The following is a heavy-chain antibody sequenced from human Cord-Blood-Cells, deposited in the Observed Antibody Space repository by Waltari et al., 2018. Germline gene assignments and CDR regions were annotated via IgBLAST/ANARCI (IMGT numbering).Heavy chain of an antibody. CDR1: GGTFSSYA. D-gene: IGHD2-21*02. V-gene: IGHV1-69*01. Sequence: QVQLVQSGAEVKKPGSSVKVSCKASGGTFSSYAISWVRQAPGQGLEWMGGSLPIFGTANNEQKFRVRVTITADESTSTAYMELSSLGSEDTAVYYCAREVGHIVVVTAAVGAFDIWGQGTMVTVSS. J-gene: IGHJ3*02. CDR2: SLPIFGTA. CDR3: AREVGHIVVVTAAVGAFDI.